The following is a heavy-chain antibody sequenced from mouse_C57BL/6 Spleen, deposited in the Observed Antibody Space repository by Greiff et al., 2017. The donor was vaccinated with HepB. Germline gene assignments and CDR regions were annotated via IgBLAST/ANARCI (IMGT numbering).Heavy chain of an antibody. V-gene: IGHV14-2*01. J-gene: IGHJ3*01. CDR2: IDPEDGDT. CDR3: ARGGDGYYVRY. D-gene: IGHD2-3*01. CDR1: GFNFTDYY. Sequence: VQLQQSGAELVKPGASVKLSCTASGFNFTDYYMHWVKQRPEQGLEWIGRIDPEDGDTKYAPKFQGKATITADTSSNTAYLQLSSLTSEDTAVYYCARGGDGYYVRYWGQGTLVTVSA.